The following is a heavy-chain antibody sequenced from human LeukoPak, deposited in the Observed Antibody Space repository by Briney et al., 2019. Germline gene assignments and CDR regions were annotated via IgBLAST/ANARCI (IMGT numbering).Heavy chain of an antibody. V-gene: IGHV3-30*18. D-gene: IGHD6-13*01. CDR3: AKTRGFGNSIAAAGTAFDY. Sequence: PGRSLRLSCAASGFTFSSYGMHWVRQAPGKGLEWVAVISYDGSNKYYADSVKGRFTISRDNSKNTLYLQMNSLRAEDTAVYYCAKTRGFGNSIAAAGTAFDYWGQGTLVTVSS. J-gene: IGHJ4*02. CDR2: ISYDGSNK. CDR1: GFTFSSYG.